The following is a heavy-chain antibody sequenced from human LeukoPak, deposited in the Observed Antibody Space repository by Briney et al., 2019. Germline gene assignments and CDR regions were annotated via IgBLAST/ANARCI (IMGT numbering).Heavy chain of an antibody. J-gene: IGHJ4*02. CDR1: GFTFSSYW. V-gene: IGHV3-7*01. CDR3: ARDTGGGYSCYDC. D-gene: IGHD5-18*01. Sequence: GGSLRLPCAASGFTFSSYWMTWIRQAPGKGLEWVANIKQDGSEKYYVDSVKGRFTISRDNAKNSLYLQMNSLRAEDTAVYYCARDTGGGYSCYDCWGQGTLVTVSS. CDR2: IKQDGSEK.